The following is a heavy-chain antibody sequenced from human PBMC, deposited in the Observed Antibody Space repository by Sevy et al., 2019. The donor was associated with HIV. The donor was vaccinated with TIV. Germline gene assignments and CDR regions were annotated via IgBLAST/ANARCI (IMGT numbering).Heavy chain of an antibody. CDR3: ATTKDYYDSSGCPFDY. CDR2: FDPEDGET. D-gene: IGHD3-22*01. J-gene: IGHJ4*02. CDR1: GYTLTELS. V-gene: IGHV1-24*01. Sequence: ASVKVSCKVSGYTLTELSMHWVRQAPGKGLEWMGSFDPEDGETIYAQKFQGRVTMTEETSPDTAYMELSSLGSEDTAVYFCATTKDYYDSSGCPFDYWGQGTLVTVSS.